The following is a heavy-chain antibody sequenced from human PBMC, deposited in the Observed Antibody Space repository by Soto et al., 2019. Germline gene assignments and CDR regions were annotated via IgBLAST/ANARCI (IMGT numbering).Heavy chain of an antibody. CDR2: INPSGGST. Sequence: QVQLVQSGAEVKKPGASVKVSCKASGYTFTSYYMHWVRQAPGQGLEWMGIINPSGGSTSYAQKFQGRVTMTRDTSTSTVYMELSSLRSEDTAVYYCARAYCSGGSCPEYYYYYYMDVWGKGTTVTVSS. V-gene: IGHV1-46*03. J-gene: IGHJ6*03. D-gene: IGHD2-15*01. CDR3: ARAYCSGGSCPEYYYYYYMDV. CDR1: GYTFTSYY.